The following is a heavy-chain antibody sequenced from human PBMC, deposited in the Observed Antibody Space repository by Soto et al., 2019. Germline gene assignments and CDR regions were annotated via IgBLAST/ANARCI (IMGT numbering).Heavy chain of an antibody. CDR3: ARGFRDGYNYYFDY. Sequence: PGGSLRLSCAASGFTFSSHDMHWVRQAPGKGLEWVAVIWYDGSNKYYADSVKGRFTISRDNSKNTLYLQMNSLRAEDTAVYYCARGFRDGYNYYFDYWGQGTLVTVSS. CDR2: IWYDGSNK. D-gene: IGHD5-12*01. V-gene: IGHV3-33*01. CDR1: GFTFSSHD. J-gene: IGHJ4*02.